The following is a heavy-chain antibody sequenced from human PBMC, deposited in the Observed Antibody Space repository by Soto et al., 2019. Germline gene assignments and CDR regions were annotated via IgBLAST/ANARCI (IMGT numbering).Heavy chain of an antibody. Sequence: QVQLVQSGAEVKKPGASVKVSCKASGYTFTSYGFSWVRQAPGQGLEWMGWISAYNGNTNYAQKLQGRATMTTDTPPSTSNMELRSLRSDDTAVYSCARGTTVETGIYWGQGTLVTVSS. D-gene: IGHD4-17*01. J-gene: IGHJ4*02. CDR1: GYTFTSYG. CDR3: ARGTTVETGIY. V-gene: IGHV1-18*01. CDR2: ISAYNGNT.